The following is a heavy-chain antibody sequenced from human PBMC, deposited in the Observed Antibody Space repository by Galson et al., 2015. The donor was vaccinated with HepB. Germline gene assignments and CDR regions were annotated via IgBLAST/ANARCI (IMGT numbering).Heavy chain of an antibody. D-gene: IGHD2-21*01. CDR2: MNPNSGNT. V-gene: IGHV1-8*01. CDR3: AGAPFHYYYMDV. Sequence: SVKVSCKASGYTFTSYDINWVRQATGQGLEWMGWMNPNSGNTGYAQKFQGRVTMTRNTSISTAYMELSSLRSEDTAVYYCAGAPFHYYYMDVWGKGTTVTVSS. J-gene: IGHJ6*03. CDR1: GYTFTSYD.